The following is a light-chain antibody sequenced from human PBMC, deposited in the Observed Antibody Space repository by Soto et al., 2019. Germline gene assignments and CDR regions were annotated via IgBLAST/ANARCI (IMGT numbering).Light chain of an antibody. CDR2: GVT. Sequence: QSALTQPASVSGSPGQSITISCSGTTNDVGGYNYVSWYQQHPGKAPKLLIYGVTDRPSGVSSRFSGSKSGNAASLTISGIQAKDEGDYYRSSYTRSYTWVFGGVAKLPVL. V-gene: IGLV2-14*03. CDR1: TNDVGGYNY. CDR3: SSYTRSYTWV. J-gene: IGLJ3*02.